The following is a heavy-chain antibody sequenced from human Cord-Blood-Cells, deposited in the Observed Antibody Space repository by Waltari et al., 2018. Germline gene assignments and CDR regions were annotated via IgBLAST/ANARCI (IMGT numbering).Heavy chain of an antibody. CDR1: GYTFTSYD. Sequence: QVQLVQSGAEVKKPGASVKVSCKASGYTFTSYDINWVRQATGQGVEWMGWMNPSSGNTGYAQKFQGRVTITRNTSISTAYMELSSLRSEDTAMYYCARGGPHCSSTSCYDAFDIWGQGTMVTVSS. D-gene: IGHD2-2*01. J-gene: IGHJ3*02. CDR2: MNPSSGNT. V-gene: IGHV1-8*03. CDR3: ARGGPHCSSTSCYDAFDI.